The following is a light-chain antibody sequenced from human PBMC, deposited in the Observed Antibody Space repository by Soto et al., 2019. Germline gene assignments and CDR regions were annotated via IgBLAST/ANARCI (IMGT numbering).Light chain of an antibody. CDR1: QSISSW. Sequence: DIQMTQSPSTLSVSVGDRVTITCRASQSISSWLAWYQQKPGKVPKLLIYKASSLESGVPSRFSGSGSGTEFTLTISSLQPDDFATYYCQQYNSYSLTFGGGTKVEIK. CDR2: KAS. CDR3: QQYNSYSLT. V-gene: IGKV1-5*03. J-gene: IGKJ4*01.